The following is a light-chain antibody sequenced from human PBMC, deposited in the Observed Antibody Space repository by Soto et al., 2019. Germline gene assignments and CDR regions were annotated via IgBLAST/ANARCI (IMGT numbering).Light chain of an antibody. J-gene: IGKJ1*01. V-gene: IGKV3-15*01. Sequence: EIVMTQSPATLSVSPGERATLSCRASQSISSNLAWYQQKNGQTPRLLIYGASTRAAGIPARFSGSGSGTEFTLTISSLQSEDFAVYYCQQYNNWPWTFGQGTKVDIK. CDR2: GAS. CDR3: QQYNNWPWT. CDR1: QSISSN.